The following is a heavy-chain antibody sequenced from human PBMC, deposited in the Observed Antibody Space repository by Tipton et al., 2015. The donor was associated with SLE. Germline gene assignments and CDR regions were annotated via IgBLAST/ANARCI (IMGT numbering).Heavy chain of an antibody. V-gene: IGHV1-18*01. CDR2: TSTYSDNK. J-gene: IGHJ6*02. CDR1: GYTFTSFG. CDR3: ARAYRSGASCYSDYYYYGMDV. D-gene: IGHD2-15*01. Sequence: QLVQSGAEVKKPGASVKVSCQASGYTFTSFGISWVRQAPGQGLEWMGWTSTYSDNKHYAQRFQGRVTMTKDTSTSTAYLELRSLRSDDTAVYYCARAYRSGASCYSDYYYYGMDVWGQGTTVTVSS.